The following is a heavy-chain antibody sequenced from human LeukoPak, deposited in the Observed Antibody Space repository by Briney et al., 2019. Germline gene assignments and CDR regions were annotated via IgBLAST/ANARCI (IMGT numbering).Heavy chain of an antibody. CDR3: ARPRGYSSSWRDTFDI. CDR1: GFTFNNYW. V-gene: IGHV3-74*01. J-gene: IGHJ3*02. D-gene: IGHD6-13*01. Sequence: GGSLRLSCAASGFTFNNYWMHWVRQAPGKGLVWVSHINPDGSSTSDADSVKGRFTISRDNAKNTLYLQMNSLRAEDTAVYYCARPRGYSSSWRDTFDIWGQGTMVTVSS. CDR2: INPDGSST.